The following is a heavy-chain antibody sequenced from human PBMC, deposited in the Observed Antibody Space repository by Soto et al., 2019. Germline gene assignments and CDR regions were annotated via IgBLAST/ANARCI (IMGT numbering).Heavy chain of an antibody. CDR2: IIPIFGTA. V-gene: IGHV1-69*01. CDR1: GGTFSSYA. J-gene: IGHJ6*02. Sequence: QVQLVQSGAEVKKPGSSVKVSCKAYGGTFSSYAISWVRQAPGQGLEWMGGIIPIFGTANYAQKFQGRVTITADESTSTAYMELSSLRSEDTAVYYCARVEVRGVMVGYYYYYGMDVWGQGTTVTVSS. D-gene: IGHD3-10*01. CDR3: ARVEVRGVMVGYYYYYGMDV.